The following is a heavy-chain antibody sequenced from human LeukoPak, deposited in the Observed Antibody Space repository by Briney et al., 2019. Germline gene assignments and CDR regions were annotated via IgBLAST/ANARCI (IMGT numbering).Heavy chain of an antibody. CDR2: IKQDGSEK. V-gene: IGHV3-7*01. CDR3: STRGYSGYDYYFDY. J-gene: IGHJ4*02. Sequence: GGSLRLSCTASGFTFGDYAMTWVRQAPGKGLEWVANIKQDGSEKYYVDSVKGRFTISRDNAKNSLYLQMNSLRAEDTAVYYCSTRGYSGYDYYFDYWGQGTLVTVSS. D-gene: IGHD5-12*01. CDR1: GFTFGDYA.